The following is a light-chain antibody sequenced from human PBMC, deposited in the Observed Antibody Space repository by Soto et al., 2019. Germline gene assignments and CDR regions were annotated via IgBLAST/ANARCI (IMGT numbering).Light chain of an antibody. Sequence: DIQMTQSPSTLSASVGDRVTITCRASQSISTWSAWYQQKPGKAPKLLIYDASSLQSGVPSRFSGGGSGTELTLTISSLQPDDFATYYCQQYDSHPYTFGQGTKLEIK. CDR2: DAS. J-gene: IGKJ2*01. CDR3: QQYDSHPYT. V-gene: IGKV1-5*01. CDR1: QSISTW.